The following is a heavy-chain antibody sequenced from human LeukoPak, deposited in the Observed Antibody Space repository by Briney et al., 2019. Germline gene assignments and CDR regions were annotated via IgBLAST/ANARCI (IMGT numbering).Heavy chain of an antibody. V-gene: IGHV1-18*01. CDR3: ARGYCSSATCRHFDY. Sequence: ASAKVSCKASGYAFTNYAISWVRQAPGQGLEWMGWISLYNGNTNYAQKLQGRVTITADTSTTTAYMELRSLRSDDTAVYYCARGYCSSATCRHFDYWGQGALVTVSS. CDR2: ISLYNGNT. J-gene: IGHJ4*02. CDR1: GYAFTNYA. D-gene: IGHD2-2*01.